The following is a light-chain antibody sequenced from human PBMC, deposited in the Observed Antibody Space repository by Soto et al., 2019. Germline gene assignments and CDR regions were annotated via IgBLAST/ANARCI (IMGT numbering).Light chain of an antibody. V-gene: IGKV1-39*01. CDR1: QSISSY. J-gene: IGKJ5*01. CDR3: QQSYSTPPGIT. Sequence: DIQMTQSPSSLSASVGDRVTITCRASQSISSYLNWYQQKPGKAPKLLIYAGSSLQSGVPSRFSGSGSGTDFTLTISSLQPEDFATYYCQQSYSTPPGITFGQGTRLEIK. CDR2: AGS.